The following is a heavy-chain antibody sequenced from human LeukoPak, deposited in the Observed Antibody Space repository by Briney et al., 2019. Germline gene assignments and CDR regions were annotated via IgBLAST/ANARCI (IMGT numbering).Heavy chain of an antibody. Sequence: SETLSLTCAVYGGSFSGYYWSWIRQPPGKGLEWIGSIYYSGSTYYNPSLKSRVTISVDTSKNQFSLKLSSVTAADTAVYYCALYSYGLDYWGQGTLVTVSS. D-gene: IGHD5-18*01. CDR1: GGSFSGYY. V-gene: IGHV4-34*01. CDR2: IYYSGST. J-gene: IGHJ4*02. CDR3: ALYSYGLDY.